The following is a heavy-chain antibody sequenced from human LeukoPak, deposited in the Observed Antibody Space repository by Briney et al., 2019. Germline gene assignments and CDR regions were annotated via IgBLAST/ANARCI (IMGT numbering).Heavy chain of an antibody. V-gene: IGHV1-2*02. CDR1: GYTFTGYY. CDR2: INPNSGGT. Sequence: ASVKVSCKASGYTFTGYYMHWVRQAPGQGLEWMGWINPNSGGTNYAQKFQGRVTMTRDTSISTAYMELSRLRSDDTAVYYCARETTGYYYGMGVWGQGTTVTVSS. D-gene: IGHD1-1*01. CDR3: ARETTGYYYGMGV. J-gene: IGHJ6*02.